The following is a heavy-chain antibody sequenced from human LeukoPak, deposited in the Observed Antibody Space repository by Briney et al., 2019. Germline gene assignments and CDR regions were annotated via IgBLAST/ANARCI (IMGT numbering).Heavy chain of an antibody. CDR1: GFTFSDYY. V-gene: IGHV3-11*01. J-gene: IGHJ5*02. CDR3: ATVASPNNWFDP. D-gene: IGHD5-12*01. Sequence: PGGSLRLSCAASGFTFSDYYMSWIRQAPGKGLEWVPYISSSGSTIYYADSVKGRFTISRDNAKNSLYLQMNSLRAEDTAVYYCATVASPNNWFDPWGQGTLVTVSS. CDR2: ISSSGSTI.